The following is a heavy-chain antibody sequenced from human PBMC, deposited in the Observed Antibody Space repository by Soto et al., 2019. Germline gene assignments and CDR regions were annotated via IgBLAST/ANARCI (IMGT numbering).Heavy chain of an antibody. Sequence: QMQLQESGPGLVKASETLSLTCSVSGGSFSNYYWGWIRQAPGKGLEWIGSIYNSGTTNYNPSLKSRVIISIESSKSQFSLRLNSVTVADSAVYYCASGAPSRYWGQGVLATVSS. D-gene: IGHD4-17*01. CDR2: IYNSGTT. V-gene: IGHV4-4*08. CDR1: GGSFSNYY. CDR3: ASGAPSRY. J-gene: IGHJ4*02.